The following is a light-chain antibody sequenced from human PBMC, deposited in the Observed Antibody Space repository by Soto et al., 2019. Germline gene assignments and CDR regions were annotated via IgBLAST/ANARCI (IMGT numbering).Light chain of an antibody. CDR3: QQYKNWPRR. CDR2: GGS. Sequence: EIVMTQSPATLSVSPGQRATLSCRASQSVTSNLAWYQQTPGQAPRLLIYGGSSRATGIPDRFSGSGSGTEFTLTISSLQSEDFAVYYCQQYKNWPRRFGQGTKVDIK. J-gene: IGKJ1*01. CDR1: QSVTSN. V-gene: IGKV3D-15*01.